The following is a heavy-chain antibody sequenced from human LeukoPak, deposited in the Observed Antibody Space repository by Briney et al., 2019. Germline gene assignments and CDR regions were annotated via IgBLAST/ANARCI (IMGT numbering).Heavy chain of an antibody. CDR1: EFTFSAYW. V-gene: IGHV3-74*01. D-gene: IGHD6-25*01. Sequence: GGSLRLSCTAPEFTFSAYWMHWVRQAPGKGLVWVSRIRGDGSMTNYADSVKGRFTISRDNAKNTLYLQMNSLRLEDTAVYYCARENLAAAADYWGQGTVVTVSS. CDR2: IRGDGSMT. CDR3: ARENLAAAADY. J-gene: IGHJ4*02.